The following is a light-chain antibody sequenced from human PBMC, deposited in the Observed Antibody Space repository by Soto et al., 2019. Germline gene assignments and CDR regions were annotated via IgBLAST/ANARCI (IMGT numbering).Light chain of an antibody. Sequence: QSALTQPASVSGSPGQSITVSCTGTSSDVGSYNLVSWYQQHPGKAPKLMLYEVSKRPSGVSHRFSGSKSGNTASLTISGLQAEDEADYYCCSYAGSSTFLVFGGGTKVTVL. CDR3: CSYAGSSTFLV. J-gene: IGLJ2*01. V-gene: IGLV2-23*02. CDR1: SSDVGSYNL. CDR2: EVS.